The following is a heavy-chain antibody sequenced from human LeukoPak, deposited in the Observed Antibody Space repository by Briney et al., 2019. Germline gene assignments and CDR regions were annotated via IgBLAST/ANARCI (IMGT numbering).Heavy chain of an antibody. D-gene: IGHD2/OR15-2a*01. CDR2: VYHSGST. CDR1: GYSIRTGYY. J-gene: IGHJ3*02. V-gene: IGHV4-38-2*01. CDR3: ARSYFSVGAFDI. Sequence: SETLSLTCDVSGYSIRTGYYWGWVRQPPGKDVEWIGSVYHSGSTYYNPSLQSRVNILVDTSKNQFSLSLTSVTAADTAVYYCARSYFSVGAFDIWGQGTMVTVSS.